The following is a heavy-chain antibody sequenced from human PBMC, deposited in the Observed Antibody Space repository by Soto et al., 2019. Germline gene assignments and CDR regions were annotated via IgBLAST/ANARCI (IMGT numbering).Heavy chain of an antibody. CDR2: FDAGNGET. CDR3: AAGGASGSYLTFDY. D-gene: IGHD1-26*01. V-gene: IGHV1-24*01. CDR1: GSTLTELS. J-gene: IGHJ4*02. Sequence: ASVKVSCKVSGSTLTELSMHWVRQAPGKGLEWMGGFDAGNGETIYAQKFQGRVTMTGDTSTDTAYMELSSLRSEDTAVYYCAAGGASGSYLTFDYWGQGTLVTVSS.